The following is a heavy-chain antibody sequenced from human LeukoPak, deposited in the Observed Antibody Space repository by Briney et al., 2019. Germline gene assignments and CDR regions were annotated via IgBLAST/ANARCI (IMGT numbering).Heavy chain of an antibody. V-gene: IGHV3-33*06. CDR2: IWYDGSNK. CDR3: AKDKFHYYYYMDV. Sequence: GGSLRLSCAASGFTFSSYGMHWVRQAPGKGLEWVAVIWYDGSNKYYADSAKGRFTISRDNSKNTLYLQMNSLRAEDTAVYYCAKDKFHYYYYMDVWGKGTTVTVSS. CDR1: GFTFSSYG. J-gene: IGHJ6*03.